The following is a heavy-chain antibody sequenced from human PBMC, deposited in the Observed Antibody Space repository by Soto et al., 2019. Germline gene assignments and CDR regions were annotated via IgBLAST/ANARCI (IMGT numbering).Heavy chain of an antibody. J-gene: IGHJ6*02. Sequence: PSETLSLTCPASGASISSYYWSWLRPPARKGLEWIGRIYTSGSTNYNPSLKSRVTMSVDTSKNQFSLKLSSVTAADTAVYYCARVDCSGWYDYYGMGVWGQGATVTVS. CDR3: ARVDCSGWYDYYGMGV. V-gene: IGHV4-4*07. CDR2: IYTSGST. D-gene: IGHD6-19*01. CDR1: GASISSYY.